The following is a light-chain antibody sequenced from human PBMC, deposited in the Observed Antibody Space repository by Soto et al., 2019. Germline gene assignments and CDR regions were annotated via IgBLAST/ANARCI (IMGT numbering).Light chain of an antibody. Sequence: QSVLTQPRSVPGSPGQSVTISCTGTSSDVGGYNYVSWYQQHPGKAPKLMIYDVSKRPSGVPDRFSGSKSGNTASLTISGLQAEDEADYYCCSYAGSYTFYVFGTGTKGTVL. V-gene: IGLV2-11*01. CDR1: SSDVGGYNY. CDR3: CSYAGSYTFYV. J-gene: IGLJ1*01. CDR2: DVS.